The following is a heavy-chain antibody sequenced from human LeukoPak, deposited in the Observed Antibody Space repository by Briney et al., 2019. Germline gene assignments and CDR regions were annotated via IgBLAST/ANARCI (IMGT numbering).Heavy chain of an antibody. J-gene: IGHJ4*02. CDR2: ISYDGSNK. V-gene: IGHV3-30-3*01. Sequence: GGSLRLSCTASGFTFSSYAMHWVRQAPGKGLEWVAVISYDGSNKHCADSVQGRFTISRDNSKDTLYLQMNSLRDEDTAVYYCARGAVEQRLVHYFDYWGQGTLVTVSS. CDR1: GFTFSSYA. D-gene: IGHD1/OR15-1a*01. CDR3: ARGAVEQRLVHYFDY.